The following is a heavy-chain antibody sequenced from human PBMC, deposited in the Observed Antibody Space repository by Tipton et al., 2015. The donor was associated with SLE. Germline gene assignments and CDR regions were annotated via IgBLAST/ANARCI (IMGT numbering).Heavy chain of an antibody. CDR2: IYYSGST. J-gene: IGHJ5*02. V-gene: IGHV4-39*01. Sequence: TLSLTCTVSGGSISSSSYYWGWIRQPPGKGLEWIGSIYYSGSTYYNPSLKSRVTISVDTSKNQFSLKLSSVTAADTAVYYCARGQFMGYFDGHPPQHKWFDPWGQGTLVTVSS. CDR3: ARGQFMGYFDGHPPQHKWFDP. D-gene: IGHD3-9*01. CDR1: GGSISSSSYY.